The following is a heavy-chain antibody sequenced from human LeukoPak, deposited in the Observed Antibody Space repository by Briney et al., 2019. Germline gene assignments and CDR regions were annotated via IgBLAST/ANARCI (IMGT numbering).Heavy chain of an antibody. CDR3: ARMSEQQLVPGAFDI. Sequence: PSETLSLTCTVSGGSISSYYWSWIRQPPGKGLEWIGHIYYSGSTNYNPSLKSRVTISVGTSKNQFSLKLSSVTAADTAVYYCARMSEQQLVPGAFDIWGQGTMVTVSS. CDR1: GGSISSYY. J-gene: IGHJ3*02. D-gene: IGHD6-13*01. V-gene: IGHV4-59*01. CDR2: IYYSGST.